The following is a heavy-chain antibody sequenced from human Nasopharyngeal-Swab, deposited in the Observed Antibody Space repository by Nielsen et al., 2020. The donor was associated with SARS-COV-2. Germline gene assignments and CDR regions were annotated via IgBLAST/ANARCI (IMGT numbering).Heavy chain of an antibody. CDR2: INHSGNT. Sequence: PETLSLTCAVYGGSFSAYDWSWIRQPPGKGLEWIGEINHSGNTNYNPSLKSRVAISVDTSKNQFSLKLSSVTAADTAVYYCARDLPGGPTFDYWGQGTLVTVSS. J-gene: IGHJ4*02. CDR1: GGSFSAYD. CDR3: ARDLPGGPTFDY. V-gene: IGHV4-34*01. D-gene: IGHD3-10*01.